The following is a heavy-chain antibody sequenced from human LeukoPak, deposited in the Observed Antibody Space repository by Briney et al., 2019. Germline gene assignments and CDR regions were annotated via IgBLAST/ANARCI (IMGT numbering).Heavy chain of an antibody. CDR3: AKAPRNSSTMLDY. Sequence: ASVKVSCKASGYTFTSYWIQWVRQAPGQGLEWMGLINPSHGSIAYAHRFQGRVTMTRDTSTSIVYMDLSSLRSEDTAVYYCAKAPRNSSTMLDYWGQGTLLTVSS. D-gene: IGHD6-13*01. CDR2: INPSHGSI. CDR1: GYTFTSYW. V-gene: IGHV1-46*01. J-gene: IGHJ4*02.